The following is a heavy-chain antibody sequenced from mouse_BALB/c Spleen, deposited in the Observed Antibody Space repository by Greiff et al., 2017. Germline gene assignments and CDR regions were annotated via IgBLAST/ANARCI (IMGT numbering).Heavy chain of an antibody. D-gene: IGHD1-1*01. CDR1: GYTFTSYW. V-gene: IGHV1-7*01. CDR2: INPSTGYT. J-gene: IGHJ2*01. CDR3: ARRGITTVWDY. Sequence: QVQLQQSGAELAKPGASVKMSCKASGYTFTSYWMHWVKQRPGQGLEWIGYINPSTGYTEYNQKFKDKATLTADKSSSTAYMQLSSLTSEDSAVYYCARRGITTVWDYWGQGTTLTVSS.